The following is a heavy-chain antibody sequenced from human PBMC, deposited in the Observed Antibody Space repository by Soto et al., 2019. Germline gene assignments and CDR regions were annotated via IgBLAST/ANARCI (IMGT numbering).Heavy chain of an antibody. J-gene: IGHJ4*02. D-gene: IGHD3-22*01. CDR3: ARGSMIVVGGYDY. CDR2: IYYSGST. Sequence: PSETLSLTCTVSGGSISSYYWSWIRQPPGKGLEWIGYIYYSGSTNYNPSLKSRVTISVDTSKNQFSLKLSSVTAADTAVYYCARGSMIVVGGYDYWGQGTLVTVYS. CDR1: GGSISSYY. V-gene: IGHV4-59*01.